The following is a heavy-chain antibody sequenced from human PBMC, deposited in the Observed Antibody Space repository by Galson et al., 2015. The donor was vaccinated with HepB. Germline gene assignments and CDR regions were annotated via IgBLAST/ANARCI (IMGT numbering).Heavy chain of an antibody. Sequence: SLRLSCAASGFTVSSNHMSWVRQAPGKGLEWVSVIYGGGSTYYADPVKGRFSISRDNSKNTLSLQMSSLRAEDTAVYYCARGTPYNFDTSGYFPLYYLDYWGQGTLVTVSS. CDR3: ARGTPYNFDTSGYFPLYYLDY. CDR1: GFTVSSNH. V-gene: IGHV3-66*02. J-gene: IGHJ4*02. D-gene: IGHD3-22*01. CDR2: IYGGGST.